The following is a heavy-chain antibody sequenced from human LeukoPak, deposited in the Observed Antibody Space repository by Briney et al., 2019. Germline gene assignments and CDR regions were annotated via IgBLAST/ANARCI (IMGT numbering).Heavy chain of an antibody. J-gene: IGHJ4*02. V-gene: IGHV1-8*01. CDR2: MNPNSGNT. D-gene: IGHD3-9*01. Sequence: ASVKVSCKASGYTFTSYDINWVRQATGQGLEWMGWMNPNSGNTGYAQKFQGRVTMTRNTSISTAYMELSSLRSEDTAVYYCARPYYDILTGQDYFDYWGQGTLVTVSS. CDR1: GYTFTSYD. CDR3: ARPYYDILTGQDYFDY.